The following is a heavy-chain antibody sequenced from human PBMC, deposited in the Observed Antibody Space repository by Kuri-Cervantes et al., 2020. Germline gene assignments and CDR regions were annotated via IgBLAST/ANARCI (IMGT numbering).Heavy chain of an antibody. CDR1: GFTFSSYA. D-gene: IGHD3-22*01. Sequence: GSLRLSCAASGFTFSSYAMHWVRQAPGKGLEWIGEINYSGSTNYNPSLKSRVTISVDTSKNQFSLKLRSVTAADTAVYFCARGGIIEDNYYDSSGYKNFDYWGQGTLVTVSS. J-gene: IGHJ4*02. V-gene: IGHV4-34*01. CDR2: INYSGST. CDR3: ARGGIIEDNYYDSSGYKNFDY.